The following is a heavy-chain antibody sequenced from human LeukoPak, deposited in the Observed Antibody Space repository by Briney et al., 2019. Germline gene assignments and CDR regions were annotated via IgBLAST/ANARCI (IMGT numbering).Heavy chain of an antibody. Sequence: SETLSLTCTVSGGSISSYYWSWIRQPPGKGLEWIGYIYYSGSTNYNPSLKSRVTISVDKSKTQFSLKLSSVTAADTAVYYCARAVAGTMAFDPWGQGTLVTVSS. J-gene: IGHJ5*02. CDR1: GGSISSYY. V-gene: IGHV4-59*12. D-gene: IGHD6-19*01. CDR3: ARAVAGTMAFDP. CDR2: IYYSGST.